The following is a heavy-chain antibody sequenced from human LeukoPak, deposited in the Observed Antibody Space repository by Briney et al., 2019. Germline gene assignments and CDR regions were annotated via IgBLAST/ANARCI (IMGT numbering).Heavy chain of an antibody. Sequence: SETLSLTCTVSGGSISSSSYYWGWIRQPPGKGLEWIGSIYYSGSTYYNPSLKSRVTISVDTSKNQFSLKLSSVTAADMAVYYCASLDGGYDLTDYFDYWGQGTLVTVSS. D-gene: IGHD5-12*01. CDR1: GGSISSSSYY. CDR2: IYYSGST. CDR3: ASLDGGYDLTDYFDY. J-gene: IGHJ4*02. V-gene: IGHV4-39*01.